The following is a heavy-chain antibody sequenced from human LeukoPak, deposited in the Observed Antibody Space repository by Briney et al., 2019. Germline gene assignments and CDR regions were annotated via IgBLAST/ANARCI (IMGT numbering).Heavy chain of an antibody. CDR2: IIPIFGTA. CDR1: GGTFSSYA. CDR3: AREWRDYHYYMDV. V-gene: IGHV1-69*13. J-gene: IGHJ6*03. Sequence: ASVKVSCKASGGTFSSYAISWVLQAPGQGLEWMGGIIPIFGTANYAQKFQGRVTITADESTSTAYMELSSLRSEDTAVYYCAREWRDYHYYMDVWGKGTTVTVSS. D-gene: IGHD5-12*01.